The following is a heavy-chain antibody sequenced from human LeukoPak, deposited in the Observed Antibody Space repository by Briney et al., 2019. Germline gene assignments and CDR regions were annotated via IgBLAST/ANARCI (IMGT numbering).Heavy chain of an antibody. CDR3: AKSRTTGSASSDY. CDR1: GYTLTELS. Sequence: GASVKVSCKVSGYTLTELSMHWVRQAPGQGLEWMGIMNPSDGSTSYAQEFRGRVTMTRDTSTTTVYMEMSNLSSEDTAMYYCAKSRTTGSASSDYWGQGTLVTVSS. D-gene: IGHD2-8*02. CDR2: MNPSDGST. V-gene: IGHV1-46*01. J-gene: IGHJ4*02.